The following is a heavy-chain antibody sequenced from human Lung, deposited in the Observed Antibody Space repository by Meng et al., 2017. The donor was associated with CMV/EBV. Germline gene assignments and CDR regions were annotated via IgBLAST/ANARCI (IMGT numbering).Heavy chain of an antibody. CDR1: GRPFNGYY. CDR3: ARAYCSSTSYPVGY. CDR2: INYSGTT. D-gene: IGHD2-2*01. V-gene: IGHV4-34*01. J-gene: IGHJ4*02. Sequence: LXCAALGRPFNGYYWSWIRQPPGKGLEWIAEINYSGTTNYSPSPRSRVTTLLHSSKNQFSLNLNTVNAADTDVYYCARAYCSSTSYPVGYWGQGSLVTVSS.